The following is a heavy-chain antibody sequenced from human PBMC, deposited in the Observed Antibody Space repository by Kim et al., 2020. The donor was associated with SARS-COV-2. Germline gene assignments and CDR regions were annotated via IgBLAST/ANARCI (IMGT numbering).Heavy chain of an antibody. CDR1: GFTFSSYS. CDR3: ARGSALMVYAPYYGMDV. D-gene: IGHD2-8*01. CDR2: ISSSSSYI. Sequence: GGSLRLSCAASGFTFSSYSMNWVRQAPGKGLEWVSSISSSSSYIYYADSVKGRFTISRDNAKNSLYLQMNSLRAEDTAVYYCARGSALMVYAPYYGMDVWGQGTTVTVSS. V-gene: IGHV3-21*01. J-gene: IGHJ6*02.